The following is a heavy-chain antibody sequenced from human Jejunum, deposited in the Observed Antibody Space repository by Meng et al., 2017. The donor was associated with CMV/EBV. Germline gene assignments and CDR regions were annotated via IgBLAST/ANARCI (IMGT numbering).Heavy chain of an antibody. Sequence: FTGHYIHWVRQAPGQGLEWMGWINPDSGGTNYAQKFLGRVTMTSDTSISTAYMELSSLRSDDTAVYYCARDLRFLGRCFGMDVWGQGTTVTVSS. CDR2: INPDSGGT. V-gene: IGHV1-2*02. CDR1: FTGHY. J-gene: IGHJ6*02. D-gene: IGHD3-3*01. CDR3: ARDLRFLGRCFGMDV.